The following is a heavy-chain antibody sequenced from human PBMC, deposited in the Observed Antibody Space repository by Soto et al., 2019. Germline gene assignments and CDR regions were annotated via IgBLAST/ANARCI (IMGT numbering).Heavy chain of an antibody. Sequence: PGGSLRLSCAASGFTFSTYGIHWVRQAPGKGLEWAAVIKNDGTDAWYADSVKGRFTISRDNSKNTVFLQMSSLRDDDTAVYYCAREVWDSSGYFLDYWGQGTLVTVSS. CDR1: GFTFSTYG. CDR2: IKNDGTDA. V-gene: IGHV3-33*05. CDR3: AREVWDSSGYFLDY. J-gene: IGHJ4*02. D-gene: IGHD3-22*01.